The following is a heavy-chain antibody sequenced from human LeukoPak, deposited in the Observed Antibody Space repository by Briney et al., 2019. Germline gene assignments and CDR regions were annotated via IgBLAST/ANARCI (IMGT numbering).Heavy chain of an antibody. D-gene: IGHD6-19*01. Sequence: PSETLSLTCTVSGGSISSYYWSWIRQPPGKGLEWIGYIYYSGSTNYNPSLKSRVTISVDTSKNQFSLKLSSVTAADTAVYHCARDAPGYSSGWWDYWGQGTLVTVSS. J-gene: IGHJ4*02. V-gene: IGHV4-59*01. CDR2: IYYSGST. CDR3: ARDAPGYSSGWWDY. CDR1: GGSISSYY.